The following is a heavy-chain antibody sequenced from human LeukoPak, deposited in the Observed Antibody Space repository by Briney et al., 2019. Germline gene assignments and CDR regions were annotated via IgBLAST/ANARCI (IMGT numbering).Heavy chain of an antibody. Sequence: ASVKVSCKASGYTFTGYYMHWVRQAPGQGLEWMGWINPNSGGTNYAQKFQGRVTMTRDTSISTAYMELSRLRSDDTAVYYCARASVRGVIPTPFDYWGQGTLVTVSS. CDR3: ARASVRGVIPTPFDY. CDR2: INPNSGGT. V-gene: IGHV1-2*02. J-gene: IGHJ4*02. D-gene: IGHD3-10*02. CDR1: GYTFTGYY.